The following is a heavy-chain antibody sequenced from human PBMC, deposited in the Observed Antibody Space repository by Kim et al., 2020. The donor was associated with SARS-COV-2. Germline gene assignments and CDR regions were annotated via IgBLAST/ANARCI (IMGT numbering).Heavy chain of an antibody. CDR2: INSDGSST. V-gene: IGHV3-74*01. CDR3: ARDTPYSSGWYGHGFDP. CDR1: GFTFSSYW. D-gene: IGHD6-19*01. Sequence: GGSLRLSCAASGFTFSSYWMHWVRQAPGKGLVWVSRINSDGSSTSYADSVKGRFTITRDNAKNTLYLQMNSLIAEDTAVYYCARDTPYSSGWYGHGFDPWGQGTLVTVSS. J-gene: IGHJ5*02.